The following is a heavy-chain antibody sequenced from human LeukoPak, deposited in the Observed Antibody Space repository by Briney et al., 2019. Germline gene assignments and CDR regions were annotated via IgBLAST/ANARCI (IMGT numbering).Heavy chain of an antibody. CDR1: GFTFSSYW. CDR3: ARFASSSWSRGSYYYGMDV. Sequence: GGSLRLSCAASGFTFSSYWMSWVRQAPGKGLEWVANIKQDGSEKYYVDSVKGRFTISRDNAKNSLYLQMNSLRAEDTAVYYCARFASSSWSRGSYYYGMDVWGQGTTVTVSS. J-gene: IGHJ6*02. V-gene: IGHV3-7*01. D-gene: IGHD6-13*01. CDR2: IKQDGSEK.